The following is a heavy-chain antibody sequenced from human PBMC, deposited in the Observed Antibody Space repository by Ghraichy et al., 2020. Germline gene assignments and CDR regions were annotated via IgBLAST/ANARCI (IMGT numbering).Heavy chain of an antibody. Sequence: SETLSLTCAVYGGSFSGYYWSWIRQPPGKGLEWIGEINQSGSTNYNPSLKSRVTISVDTSKNQLSLKLGSVTAADTAVYYCARDGDGYFLPNFDYWGQGTLVTVSS. D-gene: IGHD5-24*01. V-gene: IGHV4-34*01. CDR1: GGSFSGYY. CDR3: ARDGDGYFLPNFDY. J-gene: IGHJ4*02. CDR2: INQSGST.